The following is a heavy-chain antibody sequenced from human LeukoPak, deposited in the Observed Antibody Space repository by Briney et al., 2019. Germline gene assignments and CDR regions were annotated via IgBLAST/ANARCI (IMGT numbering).Heavy chain of an antibody. CDR1: GFTFSSYE. D-gene: IGHD6-19*01. CDR2: ISSSGSTI. Sequence: PGGSLRFSCAASGFTFSSYEMNWVRRAPGKGLEWVSYISSSGSTIYYADSVKGRFTISRDNAKNSLYLQMNSLRAEDTAVYYCARRPYSSGWETSEPFDYWGQGTLVTVSS. V-gene: IGHV3-48*03. CDR3: ARRPYSSGWETSEPFDY. J-gene: IGHJ4*02.